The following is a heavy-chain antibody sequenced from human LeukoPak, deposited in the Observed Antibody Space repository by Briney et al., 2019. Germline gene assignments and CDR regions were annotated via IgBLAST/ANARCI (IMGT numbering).Heavy chain of an antibody. Sequence: SETLSLTCTVSGGSISSSSYYWGWIRQPPGKGLEWIGSIYYSGSTYYNPSLKSRVTISVDTSKNQFSLKLSSVTAADTAVYYCARRGPEPLVGANVGYYCYGMDVWGQGTTVTVSS. J-gene: IGHJ6*02. CDR1: GGSISSSSYY. D-gene: IGHD1-26*01. CDR3: ARRGPEPLVGANVGYYCYGMDV. CDR2: IYYSGST. V-gene: IGHV4-39*01.